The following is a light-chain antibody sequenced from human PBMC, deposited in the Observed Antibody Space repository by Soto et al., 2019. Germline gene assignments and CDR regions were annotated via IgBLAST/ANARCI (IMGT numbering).Light chain of an antibody. CDR3: LQDDSYPRT. J-gene: IGKJ1*01. CDR1: QGFKND. V-gene: IGKV1-6*01. Sequence: AIQMTQSPSSLSAFVGDRVTITCRASQGFKNDLSWYQQKPGKAPKILVYAASTLQSGVPSRFSGSGSGTDFTLTISSLQPEDFATYYCLQDDSYPRTFGQGTRVEIK. CDR2: AAS.